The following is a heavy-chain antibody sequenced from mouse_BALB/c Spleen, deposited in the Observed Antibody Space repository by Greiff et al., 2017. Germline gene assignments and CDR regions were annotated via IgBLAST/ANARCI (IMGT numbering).Heavy chain of an antibody. CDR3: ARDGGDYGKDFDY. Sequence: EVQLVESGGGLVQPGGSLRLSCATSGFTFTAYYMSWVRQPPGKALEWLGFIRNKANGYTTEYSASVKGRFTISRDNSQSILYLQMNTLSAEDSATYYCARDGGDYGKDFDYWGQGTTRTVSS. V-gene: IGHV7-3*02. D-gene: IGHD2-1*01. J-gene: IGHJ2*01. CDR2: IRNKANGYTT. CDR1: GFTFTAYY.